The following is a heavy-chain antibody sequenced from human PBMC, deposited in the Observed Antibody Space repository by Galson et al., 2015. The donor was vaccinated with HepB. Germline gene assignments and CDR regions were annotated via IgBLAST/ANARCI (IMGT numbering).Heavy chain of an antibody. Sequence: SLRLSCAASGFTFSTYSMSWVRQAPGKGLEWVSAISGSGRKASYAYSVRGRFTISRDNSKNTLYLQLNSLRAEDTAIYYCSNEGGLAVAGIRGAPSDDYWGQGTLVTVSS. CDR3: SNEGGLAVAGIRGAPSDDY. D-gene: IGHD6-19*01. CDR1: GFTFSTYS. J-gene: IGHJ4*02. CDR2: ISGSGRKA. V-gene: IGHV3-23*01.